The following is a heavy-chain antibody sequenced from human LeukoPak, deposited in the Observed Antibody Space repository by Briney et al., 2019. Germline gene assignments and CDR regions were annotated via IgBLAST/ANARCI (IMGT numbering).Heavy chain of an antibody. J-gene: IGHJ6*03. CDR1: GFTFSSYS. CDR2: ISSSSSYI. Sequence: GGSLRLSCAASGFTFSSYSINWVRQTPGKGLEWVSSISSSSSYIYYADSVKGRFTISRDNAKNSLYLQMNSLRAEDTAVYYCARDLRSYSSGWYDYYYYYMDVWGKGTTVTVSS. CDR3: ARDLRSYSSGWYDYYYYYMDV. V-gene: IGHV3-21*01. D-gene: IGHD6-19*01.